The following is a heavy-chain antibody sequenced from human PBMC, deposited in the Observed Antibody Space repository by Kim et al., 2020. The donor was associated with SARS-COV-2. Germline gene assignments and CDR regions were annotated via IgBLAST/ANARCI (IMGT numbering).Heavy chain of an antibody. D-gene: IGHD2-8*01. CDR3: ARAGVYRGSRSLDS. CDR2: INHSGST. V-gene: IGHV4-34*01. Sequence: SETLSLTCAVSGGSFSGYYWNWIRQPPGKGLEWIGEINHSGSTNYNPSLKSRVIIFVDTSKNQFYLNLTSVTAADAAVYYCARAGVYRGSRSLDSWGQGILVTVSS. CDR1: GGSFSGYY. J-gene: IGHJ4*02.